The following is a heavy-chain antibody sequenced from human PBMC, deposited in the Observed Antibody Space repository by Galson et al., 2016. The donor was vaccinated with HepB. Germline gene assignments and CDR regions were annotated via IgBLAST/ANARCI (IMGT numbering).Heavy chain of an antibody. V-gene: IGHV3-72*01. D-gene: IGHD3-10*01. J-gene: IGHJ6*02. CDR3: ARDPGARNGMNV. CDR1: GFTFSDHY. CDR2: TRNKANSYAT. Sequence: SLRLSCAASGFTFSDHYMDWVRQAPGKGLEWVGRTRNKANSYATEYAASVKGRFTISRDDSKNSLYLQMNSLKIEDTAVYYCARDPGARNGMNVWGQGTTVTVAS.